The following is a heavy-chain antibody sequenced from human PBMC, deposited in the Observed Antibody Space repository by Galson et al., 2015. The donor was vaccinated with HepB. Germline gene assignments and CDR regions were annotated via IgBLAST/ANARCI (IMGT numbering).Heavy chain of an antibody. D-gene: IGHD6-13*01. CDR2: INPSGGST. CDR3: AREMGQLVTRPHVVDP. CDR1: GYTFTSYY. V-gene: IGHV1-46*03. Sequence: SVKVSCKASGYTFTSYYMHWVRQAPGQGLEWMGIINPSGGSTSYAQKFQGRVTMTRDTSTSTVYMELSSLRSEDTAVYYCAREMGQLVTRPHVVDPWGQGTLVTVSS. J-gene: IGHJ5*02.